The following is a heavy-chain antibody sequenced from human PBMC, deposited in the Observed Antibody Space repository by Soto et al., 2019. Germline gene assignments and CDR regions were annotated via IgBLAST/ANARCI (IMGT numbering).Heavy chain of an antibody. Sequence: SVKVSCKASGYTFTSYGISWVRQAPGQGLEWMGGIIPIFGTANYAQKFQGRVTITADESTSTAYMELSSLRSEDTAVYYCARKRGAGRYYYYYYGMDVWGQGTTVTVSS. J-gene: IGHJ6*02. CDR2: IIPIFGTA. D-gene: IGHD3-10*01. V-gene: IGHV1-69*13. CDR1: GYTFTSYG. CDR3: ARKRGAGRYYYYYYGMDV.